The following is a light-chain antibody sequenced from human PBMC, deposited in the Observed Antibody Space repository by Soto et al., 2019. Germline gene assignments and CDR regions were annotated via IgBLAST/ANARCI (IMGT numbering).Light chain of an antibody. CDR2: GAS. J-gene: IGKJ3*01. CDR3: LQDYNYPRT. V-gene: IGKV1-6*02. Sequence: QMTQFPSSLSASVGDTVTITCRASQGIRFDLAWYQQKPGKAPNLLIYGASTLQTGVPSGFSGSGSGTVFTLTISSLQPEDFATYYCLQDYNYPRTFGPGTKVDIK. CDR1: QGIRFD.